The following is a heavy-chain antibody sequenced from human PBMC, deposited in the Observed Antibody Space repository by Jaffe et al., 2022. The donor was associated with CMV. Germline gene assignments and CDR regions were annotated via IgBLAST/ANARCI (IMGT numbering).Heavy chain of an antibody. V-gene: IGHV1-46*01. CDR1: AESFTSYY. J-gene: IGHJ4*02. Sequence: QVQLVQSGAEVKKPGASVKVSCKSSAESFTSYYIHWVRQAPGQGLEWMGIINPGGGSTTYARKFQGRVTMTRDTSTSTINMELRSLRSEDTAVYYCVREYVGGANWGYWGQGTLVSVSS. CDR2: INPGGGST. D-gene: IGHD2-15*01. CDR3: VREYVGGANWGY.